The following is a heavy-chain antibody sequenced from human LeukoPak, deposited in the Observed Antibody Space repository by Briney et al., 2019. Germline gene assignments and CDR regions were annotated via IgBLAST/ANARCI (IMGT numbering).Heavy chain of an antibody. J-gene: IGHJ6*04. V-gene: IGHV1-18*01. D-gene: IGHD3-10*01. CDR1: GYTFTSYG. Sequence: ASVKVSCKASGYTFTSYGISWVRQAPGQGLEWMGWISAYNGNTNYAQKLQGRVTMTTDTSTSTAYMGLRSLRSDDTAVYYCARAVYYYGSGRFLDVWGKGTTVTISS. CDR2: ISAYNGNT. CDR3: ARAVYYYGSGRFLDV.